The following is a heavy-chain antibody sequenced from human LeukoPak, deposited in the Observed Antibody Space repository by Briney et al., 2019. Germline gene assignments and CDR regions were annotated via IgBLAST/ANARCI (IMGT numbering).Heavy chain of an antibody. V-gene: IGHV3-23*01. CDR1: GFNFSSYA. CDR2: ISGSGGST. CDR3: AKGRALGYCSSTSCYTNWFDP. D-gene: IGHD2-2*02. Sequence: PGGSLRLSCAASGFNFSSYAMSWVRQAPGKGLEWVSAISGSGGSTYYADSVKGRFIISRDNSKNTLYLQMNSLRAEDTAVYYCAKGRALGYCSSTSCYTNWFDPWAREPWSPSPQ. J-gene: IGHJ5*02.